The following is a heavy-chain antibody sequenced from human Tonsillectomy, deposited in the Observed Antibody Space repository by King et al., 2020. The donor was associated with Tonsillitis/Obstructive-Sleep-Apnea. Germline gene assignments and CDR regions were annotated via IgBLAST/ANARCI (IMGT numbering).Heavy chain of an antibody. CDR2: INHSGST. V-gene: IGHV4-34*01. CDR1: GGSFSGYY. Sequence: VQLQQWGAGLLKPSETLSLTCAVYGGSFSGYYWSWIRQPPGKGLEWIGEINHSGSTNYNPSLKSRVTISVDTSKNQFSLKLSSVTAADTAVYYCARGRDWLGICSGGSCYSEFDYWGQGTLVTVSS. J-gene: IGHJ4*02. CDR3: ARGRDWLGICSGGSCYSEFDY. D-gene: IGHD2-15*01.